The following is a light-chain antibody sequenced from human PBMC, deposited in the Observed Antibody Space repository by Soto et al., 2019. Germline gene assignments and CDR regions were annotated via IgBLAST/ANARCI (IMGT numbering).Light chain of an antibody. CDR3: IQDYNYPLT. J-gene: IGKJ4*01. V-gene: IGKV1-39*01. Sequence: DMQMTQSPSSLSASVGDRVAITCRASHNINTYLNWYQQRPGKAPRLLIYAASSVQGGVPSRFSGSGSGTDFTLTISSLQPEDFATYYCIQDYNYPLTFGGGTKVDIK. CDR1: HNINTY. CDR2: AAS.